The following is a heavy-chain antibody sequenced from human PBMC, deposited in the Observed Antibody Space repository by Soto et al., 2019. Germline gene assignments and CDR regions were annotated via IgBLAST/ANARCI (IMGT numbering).Heavy chain of an antibody. Sequence: QVQLVESGGGVVQPGRSLRLSCAASGFTFSSYAMHLVRQAPGKGLEWVAVISYDGSNKYYADSVKGRFTISRDNSKNTLYLQMNSLRAEDTAVYYCARDSIAARLNCYGMDVWGQGTTVTDSS. V-gene: IGHV3-30-3*01. J-gene: IGHJ6*02. CDR2: ISYDGSNK. CDR1: GFTFSSYA. D-gene: IGHD6-6*01. CDR3: ARDSIAARLNCYGMDV.